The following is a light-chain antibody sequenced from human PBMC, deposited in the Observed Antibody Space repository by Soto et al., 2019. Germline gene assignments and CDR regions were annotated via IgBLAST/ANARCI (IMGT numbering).Light chain of an antibody. CDR3: SSYSSISAYV. J-gene: IGLJ1*01. Sequence: QSVLTQPASVSGSPGQSITISCTGTSSDVSGYNYVSWYQQHPGKAPKLMIYDVSNRPSGVSNRFSGSKSGDTASLTFSGLQAEDEADYYCSSYSSISAYVFGIGTKVTVL. CDR2: DVS. CDR1: SSDVSGYNY. V-gene: IGLV2-14*01.